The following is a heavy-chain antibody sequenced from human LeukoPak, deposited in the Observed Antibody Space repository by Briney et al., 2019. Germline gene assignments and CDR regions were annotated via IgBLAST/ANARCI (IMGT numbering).Heavy chain of an antibody. CDR1: GGSISSYY. Sequence: SETLSLTCTVSGGSISSYYWSWIRQPPGKGLEWIGYIYTSGSTNYNPSLKSRVTISVDTSKNQFSLKLSSVTAADTAVYYCARERTTWGAFDIWGQGTMVTVSS. CDR3: ARERTTWGAFDI. D-gene: IGHD2/OR15-2a*01. CDR2: IYTSGST. V-gene: IGHV4-4*09. J-gene: IGHJ3*02.